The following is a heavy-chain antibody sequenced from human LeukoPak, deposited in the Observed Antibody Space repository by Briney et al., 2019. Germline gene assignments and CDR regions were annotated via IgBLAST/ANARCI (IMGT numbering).Heavy chain of an antibody. D-gene: IGHD5-18*01. Sequence: SETLSLTCTVSGASFSSSTYYWGWIRQPPGKGLEWIGSIYYSGSTYYNPSLKSRVTISVDTSKNQFSLKLSSVTAADTAVYYCARTPDTAMVEDYWGQGTLVTVSS. CDR3: ARTPDTAMVEDY. J-gene: IGHJ4*02. CDR2: IYYSGST. CDR1: GASFSSSTYY. V-gene: IGHV4-39*07.